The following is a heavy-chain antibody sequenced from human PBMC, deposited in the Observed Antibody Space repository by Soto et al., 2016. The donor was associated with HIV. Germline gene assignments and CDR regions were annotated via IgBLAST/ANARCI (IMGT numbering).Heavy chain of an antibody. D-gene: IGHD3-9*01. V-gene: IGHV3-30*04. CDR3: ARGAHYDILTGPFDY. CDR2: ISYDGSNK. J-gene: IGHJ4*02. Sequence: VQLVESGGGVVQPGRSLRLSCAASGFTFSSYAMHWVRQAPGKGLEWVAVISYDGSNKYYADSVKGRFTISRDNSKNTLYLQMNSLRAEDTAVYYCARGAHYDILTGPFDYWGQGTLVTVS. CDR1: GFTFSSYA.